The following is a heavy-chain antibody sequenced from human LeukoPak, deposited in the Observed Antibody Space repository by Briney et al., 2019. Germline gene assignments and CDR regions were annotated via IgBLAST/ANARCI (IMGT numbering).Heavy chain of an antibody. J-gene: IGHJ6*02. D-gene: IGHD3-9*01. V-gene: IGHV1-69*13. CDR3: ASLLRLRYFDWLLPTDYYYYGMDV. CDR2: IIPIFGTA. Sequence: SVKVSCKASGYTFTSYDINWVRQAPGQGLEWMGGIIPIFGTANYAQKFQGRVTITADESTSTAYMELSSLRSEDTAVYYCASLLRLRYFDWLLPTDYYYYGMDVWGQGTTVTVSS. CDR1: GYTFTSYD.